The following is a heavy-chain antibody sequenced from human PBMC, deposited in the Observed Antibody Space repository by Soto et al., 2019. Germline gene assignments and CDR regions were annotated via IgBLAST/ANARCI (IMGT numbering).Heavy chain of an antibody. CDR2: INGDGTRI. V-gene: IGHV3-74*01. CDR1: GFTFSNHW. J-gene: IGHJ4*02. Sequence: EVHLVESGGGLVQPGGSLRLSCAASGFTFSNHWMHWVRQVPGQGLVWVSRINGDGTRINYADSVKGRFTISRDNAKNTLSLQFNSLRAEDTAVYYCARDPGDSTGWFYFDSWGQGTLVIVSS. CDR3: ARDPGDSTGWFYFDS. D-gene: IGHD6-19*01.